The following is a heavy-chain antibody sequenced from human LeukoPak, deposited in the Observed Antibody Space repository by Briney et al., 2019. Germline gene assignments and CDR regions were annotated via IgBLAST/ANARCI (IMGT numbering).Heavy chain of an antibody. CDR2: ISGSGGST. J-gene: IGHJ4*02. CDR1: GFTFSSYA. Sequence: QSGGSLRLSCAASGFTFSSYAMSWVRQAPGKGLEWVSAISGSGGSTYYADSVKGRFTISRDNSKNTLYLQMNSLGAEDTAVYYCAKDGMATISYYFDYWGQGTLVTVSS. V-gene: IGHV3-23*01. CDR3: AKDGMATISYYFDY. D-gene: IGHD5-24*01.